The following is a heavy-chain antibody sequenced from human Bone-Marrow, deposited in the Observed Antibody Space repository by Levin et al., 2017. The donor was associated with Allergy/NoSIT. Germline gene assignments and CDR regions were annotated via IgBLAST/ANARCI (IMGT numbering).Heavy chain of an antibody. CDR1: GGTFNTST. CDR3: ARGSFDPSINTPGAFDV. Sequence: LGESLKISCKASGGTFNTSTITWVRQAPGQGLEWMGGFIPLFAVRKYAPKLQGRVAITADESTRIAYMTLSRLRCEDTAMYYCARGSFDPSINTPGAFDVWGQGTMVTVSS. D-gene: IGHD2/OR15-2a*01. CDR2: FIPLFAVR. V-gene: IGHV1-69*01. J-gene: IGHJ3*01.